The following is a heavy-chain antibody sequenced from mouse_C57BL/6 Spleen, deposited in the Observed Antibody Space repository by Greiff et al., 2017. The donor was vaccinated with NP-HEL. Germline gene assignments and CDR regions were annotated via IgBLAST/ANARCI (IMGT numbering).Heavy chain of an antibody. J-gene: IGHJ3*01. V-gene: IGHV1-18*01. D-gene: IGHD2-3*01. CDR1: GYTFPDYN. CDR3: ARPDGYYAY. Sequence: EVQLQQSGPELVKPGASVKIPCKASGYTFPDYNMDWVKQSHGKSLEWIGDINPNNGGTIYNQKFKGKATLTVDKSSSTAYMELRSLTSEDTAVYYCARPDGYYAYWGQGTLVTVSA. CDR2: INPNNGGT.